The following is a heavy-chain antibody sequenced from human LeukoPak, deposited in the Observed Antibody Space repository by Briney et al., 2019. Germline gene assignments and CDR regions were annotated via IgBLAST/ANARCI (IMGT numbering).Heavy chain of an antibody. Sequence: RGSLRLSCAASGFTFSSYSMNWVRQAPGEGLEWVSSISSSSSYIYYADSVKGRFTISRDNAKNSLYLQMNSLRAEDTAVYYCARDSPSGGRYFDWSPSWGQGTLVTVSS. D-gene: IGHD3-9*01. J-gene: IGHJ4*02. V-gene: IGHV3-21*01. CDR2: ISSSSSYI. CDR1: GFTFSSYS. CDR3: ARDSPSGGRYFDWSPS.